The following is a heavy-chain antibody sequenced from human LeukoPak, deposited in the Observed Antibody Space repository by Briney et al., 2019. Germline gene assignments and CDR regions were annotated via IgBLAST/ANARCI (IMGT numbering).Heavy chain of an antibody. V-gene: IGHV4-59*01. Sequence: SETLSLTCTVSGGSISSYYWSWIRQPPGKGLEWIGYIYYSGSTNYNPSLKSRVTISVDTSKNQFSLKLSSVTAADTAVYYCARDIVGVTRAFGYWGQGTLATVSS. CDR3: ARDIVGVTRAFGY. CDR2: IYYSGST. CDR1: GGSISSYY. J-gene: IGHJ4*02. D-gene: IGHD1-26*01.